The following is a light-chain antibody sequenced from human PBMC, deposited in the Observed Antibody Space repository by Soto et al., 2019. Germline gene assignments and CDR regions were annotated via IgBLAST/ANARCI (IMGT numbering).Light chain of an antibody. Sequence: DIQMTQSPSSVSASVGDRVTITCRASQDISSWLAWYLQKPGKAPKLLIYAASSLQSGVPSRFSGSASGTDFTLTINTLQPEDFATYYCQQTSSFPLTFGGGTKVEIK. V-gene: IGKV1-12*01. J-gene: IGKJ4*01. CDR1: QDISSW. CDR2: AAS. CDR3: QQTSSFPLT.